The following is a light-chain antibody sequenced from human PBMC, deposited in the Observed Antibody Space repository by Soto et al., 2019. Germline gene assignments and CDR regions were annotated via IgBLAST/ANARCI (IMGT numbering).Light chain of an antibody. CDR2: LGS. CDR3: MQALQTRLT. Sequence: DIVMTQSPVSLPVTPGEPASITCRSSQSLLHSDGYNYLDWYLQKPGQSPQLLIYLGSNRASGVPGRFSGSGSGTDFTLKISRVEAEDVGVYYCMQALQTRLTFGGGTKVEIK. V-gene: IGKV2-28*01. J-gene: IGKJ4*01. CDR1: QSLLHSDGYNY.